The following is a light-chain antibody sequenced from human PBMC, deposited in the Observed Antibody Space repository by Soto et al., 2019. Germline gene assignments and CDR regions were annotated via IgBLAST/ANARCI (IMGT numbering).Light chain of an antibody. CDR2: DVN. CDR1: SSDVGGYNF. CDR3: CSYTSSSTHF. V-gene: IGLV2-14*03. Sequence: QSALTQPASVSGSPGQSITISCTGTSSDVGGYNFVSWYQQHPVKVPKLMIFDVNRRPSGVSDRFSGSKSGNTASLTISVLQAEDEGDYYCCSYTSSSTHFFGCGTKVTVL. J-gene: IGLJ1*01.